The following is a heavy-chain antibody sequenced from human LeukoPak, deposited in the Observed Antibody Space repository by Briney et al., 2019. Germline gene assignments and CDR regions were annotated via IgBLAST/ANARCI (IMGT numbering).Heavy chain of an antibody. D-gene: IGHD5-18*01. CDR1: GFTFSSYG. Sequence: PGGSLRLSCAASGFTFSSYGMHWVRQAPGKGLEWVAVISYDGSNKYYADSVKGRFTISRDKSNNTLYLQMNSLRAEDTAVYYCAKGQGRIQLWVLDYYYGMDVWGQGTTVTVSS. CDR3: AKGQGRIQLWVLDYYYGMDV. CDR2: ISYDGSNK. J-gene: IGHJ6*02. V-gene: IGHV3-30*18.